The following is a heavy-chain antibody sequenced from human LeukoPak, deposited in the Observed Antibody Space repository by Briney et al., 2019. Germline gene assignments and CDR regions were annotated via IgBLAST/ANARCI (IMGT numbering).Heavy chain of an antibody. D-gene: IGHD2-21*02. J-gene: IGHJ1*01. Sequence: GGSLRLSCAASGFTFSSYAMHWVRQAPGKGLEWVAVISYDGSNKYYADSVKGRFTISRDNSKNTLYLQMNSLRAEDTAVYYCAKTFAKVTAIPRYFQHWGQGTLVTVSS. CDR2: ISYDGSNK. CDR1: GFTFSSYA. CDR3: AKTFAKVTAIPRYFQH. V-gene: IGHV3-30*04.